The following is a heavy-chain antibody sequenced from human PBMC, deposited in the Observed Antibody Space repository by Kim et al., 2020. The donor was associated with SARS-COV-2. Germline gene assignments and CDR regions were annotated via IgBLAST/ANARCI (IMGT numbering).Heavy chain of an antibody. CDR2: ISSSGGST. V-gene: IGHV3-23*01. D-gene: IGHD1-7*01. CDR1: GFTFSSYA. J-gene: IGHJ4*02. Sequence: GGSLRLSCAASGFTFSSYAMSWVRQAPGKGLEWVSAISSSGGSTYYADSEEGLFITSRDTSNNKQYLLMNSLVADAAAVYYCSKGKNWNYGDYFDYWGQG. CDR3: SKGKNWNYGDYFDY.